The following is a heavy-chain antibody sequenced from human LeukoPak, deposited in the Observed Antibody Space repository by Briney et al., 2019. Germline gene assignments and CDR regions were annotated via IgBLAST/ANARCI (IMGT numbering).Heavy chain of an antibody. Sequence: GGSLRLSCAASGFTFSSYGMHWVRQAPGKGLEWVAVISDDGSNKYYADSVKGRFTISRDNSKNTLYLQMNSLRAEDTAVYYCAKDHLQQLPLGLDYWGQGTLVSVSS. CDR1: GFTFSSYG. D-gene: IGHD6-13*01. V-gene: IGHV3-30*18. J-gene: IGHJ4*02. CDR2: ISDDGSNK. CDR3: AKDHLQQLPLGLDY.